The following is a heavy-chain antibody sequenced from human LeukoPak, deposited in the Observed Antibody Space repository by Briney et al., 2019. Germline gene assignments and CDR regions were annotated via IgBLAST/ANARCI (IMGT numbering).Heavy chain of an antibody. CDR2: ISSSSSYI. V-gene: IGHV3-21*01. Sequence: GGSLRLSCAASGFTFSSYSMNWVRQAPGKGLEWVSSISSSSSYIYYADSVKGRFTISRDNAKNSLYLQMNSLRAEDTAVYYCARVPNYYDSSGYQPGFDYWGQGTLVTVSS. D-gene: IGHD3-22*01. J-gene: IGHJ4*02. CDR3: ARVPNYYDSSGYQPGFDY. CDR1: GFTFSSYS.